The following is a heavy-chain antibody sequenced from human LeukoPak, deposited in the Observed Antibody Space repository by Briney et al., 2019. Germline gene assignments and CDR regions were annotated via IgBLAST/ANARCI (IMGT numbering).Heavy chain of an antibody. CDR1: GYTFTGYY. Sequence: ASVKVSCKASGYTFTGYYMHWVRQAPGQGLEWMGWINTNTGNPTYAQGFTGRFVFSLDTSVSTAYLQISSLKAEDTAVYYCAREGTMIVVVPDEGNWFDPWGQGTLVTVSS. CDR3: AREGTMIVVVPDEGNWFDP. J-gene: IGHJ5*02. D-gene: IGHD3-22*01. CDR2: INTNTGNP. V-gene: IGHV7-4-1*02.